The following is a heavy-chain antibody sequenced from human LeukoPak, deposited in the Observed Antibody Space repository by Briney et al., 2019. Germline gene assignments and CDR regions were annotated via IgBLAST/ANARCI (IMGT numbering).Heavy chain of an antibody. Sequence: SETLSLTCTVSGGSISSYYWSWIRQPPGKGLEWIGWSYHRGSTSYNPSLKSRVAISVDTSKNQFSLKPSSVTAADTAVYYCARDRELGYWGQGTLVTVSS. CDR2: SYHRGST. CDR3: ARDRELGY. V-gene: IGHV4-59*01. CDR1: GGSISSYY. D-gene: IGHD1-1*01. J-gene: IGHJ4*02.